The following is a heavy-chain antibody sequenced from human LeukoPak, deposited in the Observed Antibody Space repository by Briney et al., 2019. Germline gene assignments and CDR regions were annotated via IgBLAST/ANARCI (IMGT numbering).Heavy chain of an antibody. V-gene: IGHV4-39*07. J-gene: IGHJ4*02. Sequence: SETLSLTCTVSGGSISSSSYYWGWIRQPPGKGLEWIGSIYYSGSTYYNPSLKSRVTISVDTSKNQFSLKLSSVTAADTAVYYCARLNKYSGSYYTLDYWGQGTLVTVSS. CDR2: IYYSGST. D-gene: IGHD1-26*01. CDR3: ARLNKYSGSYYTLDY. CDR1: GGSISSSSYY.